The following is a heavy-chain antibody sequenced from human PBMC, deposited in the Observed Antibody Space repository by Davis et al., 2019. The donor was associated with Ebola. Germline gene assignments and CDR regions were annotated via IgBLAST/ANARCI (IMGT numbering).Heavy chain of an antibody. CDR1: GFTFRNYG. J-gene: IGHJ4*02. CDR3: GRVLHHYDSSGCGPSE. Sequence: GESLKISCEGSGFTFRNYGMHWVRQAPGKGLEWVALIWSDGSNKNYADSVKGRFTISRDNAKSSVYLQMSSLRAEDTAVYYCGRVLHHYDSSGCGPSEWGQGTLVTVSS. V-gene: IGHV3-33*01. CDR2: IWSDGSNK. D-gene: IGHD3-22*01.